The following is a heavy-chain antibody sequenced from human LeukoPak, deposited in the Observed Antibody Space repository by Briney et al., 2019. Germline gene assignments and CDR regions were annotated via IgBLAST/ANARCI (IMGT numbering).Heavy chain of an antibody. Sequence: PGGSLRLSCAASGFTFRRYAMHWVRQAPGKGLEWVAVISYDGSNKYYADSVKGRFTISRDNSKNTLYLQMNSLRAEDTAVYYCATEGMNSRSYRAFDYWGQGTLVTVSS. CDR2: ISYDGSNK. CDR3: ATEGMNSRSYRAFDY. D-gene: IGHD1-26*01. V-gene: IGHV3-30*04. CDR1: GFTFRRYA. J-gene: IGHJ4*02.